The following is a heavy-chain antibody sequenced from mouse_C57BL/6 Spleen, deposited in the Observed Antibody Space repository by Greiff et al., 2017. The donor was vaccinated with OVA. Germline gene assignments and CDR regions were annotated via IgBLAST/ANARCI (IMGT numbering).Heavy chain of an antibody. J-gene: IGHJ3*01. CDR2: INYDGSST. CDR3: ARDQGGLAY. Sequence: EVKVVESEGGLVQPGSSMKLSCTASGFTFSDYYMAWVRQVPEKGLEWVANINYDGSSTYYLDSLKSRFIISRDNAKNILYLQMSSLKSEDTATYYCARDQGGLAYWGQGTLVTVSA. V-gene: IGHV5-16*01. D-gene: IGHD3-3*01. CDR1: GFTFSDYY.